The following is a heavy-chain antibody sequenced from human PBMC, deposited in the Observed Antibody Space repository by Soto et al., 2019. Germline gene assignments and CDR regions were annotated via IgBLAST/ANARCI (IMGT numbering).Heavy chain of an antibody. CDR2: IMPTVDSA. CDR3: AVAAVRDIMAQESSGMAV. V-gene: IGHV1-69*01. CDR1: GGTLSDYA. D-gene: IGHD3-10*01. J-gene: IGHJ6*02. Sequence: QVQLVRSGAEVKTPGSSMKVSCKASGGTLSDYAISWVRQAPGQGLEWMGGIMPTVDSANYAQNFQGRLTISADESTSTANLELSSLRSDDTAVYYCAVAAVRDIMAQESSGMAVWGQGTTVIVSS.